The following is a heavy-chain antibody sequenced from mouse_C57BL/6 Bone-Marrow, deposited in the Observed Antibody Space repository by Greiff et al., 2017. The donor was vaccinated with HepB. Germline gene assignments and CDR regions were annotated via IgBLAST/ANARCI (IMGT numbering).Heavy chain of an antibody. CDR2: INPGSGGT. J-gene: IGHJ1*03. Sequence: VQLQQSGAELVRPGTSVKVSCKASGYAFTNYLIEWVKQRPGQGLEWIGVINPGSGGTNYNEKFKGKATLTADKSSSTAYMQLSSLTSEDSAVYFCARWDYTDRYFDVWGTGTTVTVSS. D-gene: IGHD2-12*01. CDR3: ARWDYTDRYFDV. V-gene: IGHV1-54*01. CDR1: GYAFTNYL.